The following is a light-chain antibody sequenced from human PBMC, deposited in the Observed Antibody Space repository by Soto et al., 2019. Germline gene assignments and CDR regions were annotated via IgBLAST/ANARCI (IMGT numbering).Light chain of an antibody. CDR3: QQYASSPLT. V-gene: IGKV4-1*01. CDR2: WAS. CDR1: HSLLYASANTNY. Sequence: DIVVTQSPDSLAVSLGERATIYCKSSHSLLYASANTNYLRWYQQKPGQPPKLLIYWASTRQSGVPDRFSGSGSGADFTLTISRLEPEDFAVYFCQQYASSPLTFGGGTKVDIK. J-gene: IGKJ4*01.